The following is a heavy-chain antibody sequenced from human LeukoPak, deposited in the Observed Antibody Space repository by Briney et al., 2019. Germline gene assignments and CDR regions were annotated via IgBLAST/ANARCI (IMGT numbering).Heavy chain of an antibody. CDR2: IYYSGST. Sequence: SETLSLTCTVSGGSISSYYWSWIRQPPGKGLEWIGYIYYSGSTNYNPSLKSRDTIPVDTSKNQFSLKLSSVTAADTAVYYCARDKRHYDFWSGTASNWFDPWGQGTLVTVSS. CDR3: ARDKRHYDFWSGTASNWFDP. V-gene: IGHV4-59*01. J-gene: IGHJ5*02. D-gene: IGHD3-3*01. CDR1: GGSISSYY.